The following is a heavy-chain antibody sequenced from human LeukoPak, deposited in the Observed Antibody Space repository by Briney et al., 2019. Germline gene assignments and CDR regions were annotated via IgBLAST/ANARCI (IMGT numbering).Heavy chain of an antibody. Sequence: PGGSLRLSCAASGFTFSSYAMSWVRQAPGKGLEWVSYISSSSSTIYYADSVKGRFTISRDNAKNSLYLQMNSLRAEDTAVYYCARTSLNTGYYYYMDTWGKGTTVTVSS. CDR2: ISSSSSTI. CDR3: ARTSLNTGYYYYMDT. CDR1: GFTFSSYA. V-gene: IGHV3-48*01. D-gene: IGHD7-27*01. J-gene: IGHJ6*03.